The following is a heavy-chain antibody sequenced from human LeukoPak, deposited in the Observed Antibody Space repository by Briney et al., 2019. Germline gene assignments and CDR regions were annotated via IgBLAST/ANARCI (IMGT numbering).Heavy chain of an antibody. CDR2: FDPEDGET. CDR3: AREGGYCSSTSCSDAFDI. Sequence: ASVKVSCKVSGYTLTELSMHWVRQAPGKGLEWMGGFDPEDGETIYAQKFQGRVTITTDESTSTAYMELSSLRSEDTAVYYCAREGGYCSSTSCSDAFDIWGQGTMVTVSS. J-gene: IGHJ3*02. D-gene: IGHD2-2*01. CDR1: GYTLTELS. V-gene: IGHV1-24*01.